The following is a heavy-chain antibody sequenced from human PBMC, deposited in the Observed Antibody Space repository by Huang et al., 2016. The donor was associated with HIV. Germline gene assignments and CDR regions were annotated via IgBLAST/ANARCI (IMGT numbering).Heavy chain of an antibody. V-gene: IGHV1-24*01. Sequence: QVQLVQSGAEVKKPGASVKVSCKVSGYTLTELSMDWVRQAPGKGREEMGGCEPEDGETIYAQKVQGRGTMTEDTSTDTAYMELSSLRSEDTAVYYCATVYRRFRNHDSGDYYFDYWDQGTLVTVSS. CDR2: CEPEDGET. CDR3: ATVYRRFRNHDSGDYYFDY. CDR1: GYTLTELS. J-gene: IGHJ4*02. D-gene: IGHD3-22*01.